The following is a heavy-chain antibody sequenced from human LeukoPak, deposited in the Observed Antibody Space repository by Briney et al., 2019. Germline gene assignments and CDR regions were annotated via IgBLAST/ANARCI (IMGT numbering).Heavy chain of an antibody. CDR2: ISWNSGSI. J-gene: IGHJ3*02. CDR1: GFTFSSYW. V-gene: IGHV3-9*01. Sequence: PGGSLRLSCAASGFTFSSYWMHWVRQAPGKGLEWVSGISWNSGSIGYADSVKGRFTISRDNAKNSLYLQMNSLRAEDTALYYCAKGDSGSYHDAFDIWGQGTMVTVSS. CDR3: AKGDSGSYHDAFDI. D-gene: IGHD1-26*01.